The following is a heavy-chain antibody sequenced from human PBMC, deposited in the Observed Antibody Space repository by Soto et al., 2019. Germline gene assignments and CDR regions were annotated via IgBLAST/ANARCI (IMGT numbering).Heavy chain of an antibody. CDR1: GGSISSSSYY. CDR2: IYYSGST. D-gene: IGHD1-26*01. J-gene: IGHJ4*02. Sequence: QLQLQESCPGLVKPSETLSLTCTVSGGSISSSSYYWGWIRQPPGKGLEWIGSIYYSGSTYYNPSLKSRVTISVDTSKNQFSLKLSSVTAADTAVYYCARGGPVGVDYWGQGTLVTVSS. CDR3: ARGGPVGVDY. V-gene: IGHV4-39*01.